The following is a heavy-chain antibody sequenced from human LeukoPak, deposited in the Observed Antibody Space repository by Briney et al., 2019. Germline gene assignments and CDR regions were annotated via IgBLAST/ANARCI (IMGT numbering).Heavy chain of an antibody. Sequence: PSETLSLTCTVSGGSISSYYWSWIRQPAGKGLEWIGRIYTSGSTNYNPSLKSRVTMSVGTSKNQFSLKLSSVTAADTAVYYCARDRCSGGSCYYDYWGQGTLVTVSS. CDR3: ARDRCSGGSCYYDY. V-gene: IGHV4-4*07. CDR1: GGSISSYY. CDR2: IYTSGST. J-gene: IGHJ4*02. D-gene: IGHD2-15*01.